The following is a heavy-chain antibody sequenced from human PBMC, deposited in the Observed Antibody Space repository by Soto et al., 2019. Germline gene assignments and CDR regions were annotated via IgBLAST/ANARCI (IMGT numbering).Heavy chain of an antibody. CDR3: ARSIPDIVVVPAAIESTINWFDP. CDR2: ISAYNGNT. D-gene: IGHD2-2*02. V-gene: IGHV1-18*04. J-gene: IGHJ5*02. Sequence: QVQLVQSGAEVKKPGASVKVSCKASGYTFTSYGISWVRQAPGQGLEWMGWISAYNGNTNYAQKLQGRVTMTTDTSTSTAYMELGRLGSDDAAVYYCARSIPDIVVVPAAIESTINWFDPWGQGTLVTVSS. CDR1: GYTFTSYG.